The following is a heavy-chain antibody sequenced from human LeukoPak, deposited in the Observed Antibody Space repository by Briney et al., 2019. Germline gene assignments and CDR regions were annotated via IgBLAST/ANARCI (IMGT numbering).Heavy chain of an antibody. J-gene: IGHJ4*02. V-gene: IGHV5-51*01. Sequence: GESLKISCQGSGYSFTSYWIGWVRQMPGKGLEWMGIIYPGDSDTRYSPSFQGQVTISADKSISTAYLQWSSLKASDTAMYYCARHRGNYYGSGSYPDYWGQGTLVTVSS. D-gene: IGHD3-10*01. CDR1: GYSFTSYW. CDR3: ARHRGNYYGSGSYPDY. CDR2: IYPGDSDT.